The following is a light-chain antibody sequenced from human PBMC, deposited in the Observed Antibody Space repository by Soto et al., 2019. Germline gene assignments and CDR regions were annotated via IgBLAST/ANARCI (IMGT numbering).Light chain of an antibody. Sequence: EIVLTQSPGTLSLSPGERATLSCRASQSVSNNYLAWYQQKPGQAPRLLIYGASNRATGIPDRFSGSGSGPDFTLTISRLEPEDFAVYFCQHYGSSPWTFGQGTKVDIK. CDR3: QHYGSSPWT. CDR2: GAS. V-gene: IGKV3-20*01. J-gene: IGKJ1*01. CDR1: QSVSNNY.